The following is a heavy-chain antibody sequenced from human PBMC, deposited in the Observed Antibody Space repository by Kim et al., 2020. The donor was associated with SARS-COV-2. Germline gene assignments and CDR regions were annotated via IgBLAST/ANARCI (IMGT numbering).Heavy chain of an antibody. CDR2: INHSGST. J-gene: IGHJ4*02. D-gene: IGHD6-13*01. V-gene: IGHV4-34*01. CDR1: GGSFSGYY. CDR3: ARAQQLVYN. Sequence: SETLSLTCAVYGGSFSGYYWSWIRQPPGKGLEWIGEINHSGSTNYNPSLKSRVTISVDTSKNQFSLKLSSVTAADTAVYYCARAQQLVYNWGQGTLVTVSS.